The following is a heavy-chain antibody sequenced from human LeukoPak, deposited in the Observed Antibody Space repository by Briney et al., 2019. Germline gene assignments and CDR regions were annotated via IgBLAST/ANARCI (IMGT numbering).Heavy chain of an antibody. CDR3: AKSVGSYYFDY. D-gene: IGHD4-17*01. J-gene: IGHJ4*02. CDR2: ISPNSGDT. CDR1: GYIFIDSY. Sequence: ASVKVSCKASGYIFIDSYLHWVRQAPGRGLEWLGWISPNSGDTYYAPKFQGKITLTRDTSVSTAYMDVRSLRSDDTAVYYCAKSVGSYYFDYWGQGTLVTVSS. V-gene: IGHV1-2*02.